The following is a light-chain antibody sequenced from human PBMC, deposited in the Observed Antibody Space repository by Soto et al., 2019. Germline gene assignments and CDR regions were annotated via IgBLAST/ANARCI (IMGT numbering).Light chain of an antibody. CDR2: WAS. J-gene: IGKJ4*01. Sequence: DIVMTQSPDSLAVSLGERATINCKSSQSVLYSSNNKNYLAWYQQKPGQPPKLLIYWASTWESGVPDRFSGSGSGTDFTLTICSLQAEDVAVYYCQQYYTNALTFGGGTKVGVK. CDR1: QSVLYSSNNKNY. V-gene: IGKV4-1*01. CDR3: QQYYTNALT.